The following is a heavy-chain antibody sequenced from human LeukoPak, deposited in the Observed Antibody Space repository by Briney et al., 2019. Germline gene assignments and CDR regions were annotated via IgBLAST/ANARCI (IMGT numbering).Heavy chain of an antibody. D-gene: IGHD2/OR15-2a*01. CDR1: GGSFSGYY. J-gene: IGHJ4*02. Sequence: SETLSLTCAVYGGSFSGYYWSWIRQPPGKGLEWIGSIYYSGSTYYNPSLKSRVTISVDTSKNQFSLKLSSVTAADTAVYYCARLFLRLSPTNYFDYWGQGTLVTVSS. CDR3: ARLFLRLSPTNYFDY. V-gene: IGHV4-34*01. CDR2: IYYSGST.